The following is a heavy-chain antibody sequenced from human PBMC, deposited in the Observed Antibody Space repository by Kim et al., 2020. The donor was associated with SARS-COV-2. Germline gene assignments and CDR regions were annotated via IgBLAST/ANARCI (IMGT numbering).Heavy chain of an antibody. CDR2: TRNKANSYTT. J-gene: IGHJ3*02. V-gene: IGHV3-72*01. CDR1: GFTFSDHY. CDR3: LARIAVAEGAFDI. D-gene: IGHD6-19*01. Sequence: GGSLRLSCAASGFTFSDHYMDWVRQAPGKGLEWVGRTRNKANSYTTEYAASVKGRFTISRDDSKNSLYLQMNSLKTEDTAVYYCLARIAVAEGAFDIWGQGTMVTVSS.